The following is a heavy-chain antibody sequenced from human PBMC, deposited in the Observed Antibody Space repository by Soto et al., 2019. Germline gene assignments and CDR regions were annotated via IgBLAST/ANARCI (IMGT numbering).Heavy chain of an antibody. D-gene: IGHD6-13*01. CDR2: IIPIFGTA. Sequence: SVKVSWKASGGTFSSYSISWVRQATGQGLEWMGGIIPIFGTANYAQKFQGRVTITADESTSTAYMELSSLRSEDTAVYYCATKAAVSIAAAGPEYDAFDIWGQGTMVT. CDR1: GGTFSSYS. J-gene: IGHJ3*02. V-gene: IGHV1-69*13. CDR3: ATKAAVSIAAAGPEYDAFDI.